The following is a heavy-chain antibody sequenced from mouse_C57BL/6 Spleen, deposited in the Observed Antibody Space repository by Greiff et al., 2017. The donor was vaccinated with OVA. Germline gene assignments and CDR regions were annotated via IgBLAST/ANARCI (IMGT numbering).Heavy chain of an antibody. CDR2: IYPSDSET. CDR1: GYTFTSYW. D-gene: IGHD3-2*02. CDR3: ARDSSGYYYFDY. J-gene: IGHJ2*01. V-gene: IGHV1-61*01. Sequence: QVQLQQPGAELVRPGSSVKLSCKASGYTFTSYWMDWVKQRPGQGLEWIGNIYPSDSETHYNQKFKDKATWTVDKSSSTAYMQLSSLTSEDSAVYYCARDSSGYYYFDYWGQGTTLTVSS.